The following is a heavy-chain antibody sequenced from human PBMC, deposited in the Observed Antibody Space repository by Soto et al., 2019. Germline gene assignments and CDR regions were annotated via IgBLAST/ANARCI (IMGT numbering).Heavy chain of an antibody. CDR1: GGSFSGYY. V-gene: IGHV4-34*01. J-gene: IGHJ4*02. Sequence: PSETLSLTCAVYGGSFSGYYWTWIRQPPGTGLEWIGEINHSGSTNYNPSLKSRVTISVDTSKNQISLKLSSVTAADTAVYYCARDQGIAVAVFDYWGQGTLVTVSS. CDR2: INHSGST. D-gene: IGHD6-19*01. CDR3: ARDQGIAVAVFDY.